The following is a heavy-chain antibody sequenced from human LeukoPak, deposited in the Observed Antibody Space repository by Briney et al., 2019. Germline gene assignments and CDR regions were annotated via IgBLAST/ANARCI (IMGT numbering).Heavy chain of an antibody. D-gene: IGHD3-10*01. J-gene: IGHJ6*02. Sequence: ASVKVSCKASGYTFTGYYLHWVRQAPGQGLEWTGWLNPNSGDTNYGQKFKGRVTMTRDTSINTGYMELTRLRSDDTAVYYCAKVGDFHGLDVWGQGTTVTVSS. CDR2: LNPNSGDT. V-gene: IGHV1-2*02. CDR1: GYTFTGYY. CDR3: AKVGDFHGLDV.